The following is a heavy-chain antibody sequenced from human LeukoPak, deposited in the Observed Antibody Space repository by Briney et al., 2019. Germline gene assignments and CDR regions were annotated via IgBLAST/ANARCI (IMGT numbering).Heavy chain of an antibody. V-gene: IGHV3-21*01. CDR1: GFTFSSYS. J-gene: IGHJ3*02. CDR3: ASGYSSGSDAFDI. D-gene: IGHD6-19*01. CDR2: ISSSSSYI. Sequence: GGSLRLSCAASGFTFSSYSMNWVRQAPGKGLEWVSSISSSSSYIYYADSVKGRFTISRDNAKNSLYLQMNSLRAEDTAVYYCASGYSSGSDAFDIRGQGTMVTVSS.